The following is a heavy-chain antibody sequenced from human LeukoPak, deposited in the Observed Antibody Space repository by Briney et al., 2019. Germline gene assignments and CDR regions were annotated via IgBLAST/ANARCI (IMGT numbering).Heavy chain of an antibody. J-gene: IGHJ4*02. CDR1: GYTFTDYY. CDR2: INPNSGGT. D-gene: IGHD6-19*01. V-gene: IGHV1-2*02. CDR3: ARGGSAWDNPFDY. Sequence: ASVKVSCKASGYTFTDYYMHWVRQAPGQGLEWMGWINPNSGGTNYAQKFQGRVTMTRDTSISTAYMELSRLRADDTAVFYCARGGSAWDNPFDYWGQGTLVTVSS.